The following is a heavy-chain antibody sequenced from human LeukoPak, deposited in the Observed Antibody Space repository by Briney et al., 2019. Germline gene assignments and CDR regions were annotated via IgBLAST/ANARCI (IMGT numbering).Heavy chain of an antibody. D-gene: IGHD3-16*01. J-gene: IGHJ6*02. CDR1: GFTFSSYA. CDR3: ARFRWGDYYYYGVDV. V-gene: IGHV3-23*01. CDR2: ISGSGGST. Sequence: GESLRLSCATSGFTFSSYALSWVRHAPGQGLEWDSAISGSGGSTSYADSVKGRFAISRDTSKNIVYLQLDSLRAEDTAIYYCARFRWGDYYYYGVDVWGQGTTVTVSS.